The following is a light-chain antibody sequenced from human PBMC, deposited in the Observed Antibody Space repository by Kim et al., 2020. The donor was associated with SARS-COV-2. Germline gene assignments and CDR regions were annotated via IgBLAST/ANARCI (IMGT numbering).Light chain of an antibody. CDR1: SSNIGNNY. Sequence: GPKVTITCSGSSSNIGNNYVSWYQQLTGTAPKLLIYDNNKRPSGIPDRFSGSKSGTSATLGITGLQTGDEADYYCGTWDSSLSAGVFGTGTKVTVL. CDR3: GTWDSSLSAGV. J-gene: IGLJ1*01. CDR2: DNN. V-gene: IGLV1-51*01.